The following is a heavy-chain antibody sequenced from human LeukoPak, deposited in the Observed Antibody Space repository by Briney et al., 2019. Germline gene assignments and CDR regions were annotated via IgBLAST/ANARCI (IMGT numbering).Heavy chain of an antibody. CDR1: GGSFSGYY. J-gene: IGHJ4*02. D-gene: IGHD3-22*01. Sequence: PSETLSLTCYLYGGSFSGYYWSWIRQPPGKGLEWIGDINHSGSTNYNPSLKSRVTISVDTSKNQFSLKVTSVTAADTAVYYCARRPPYSSGYYPRDRALATDFDFWGQGTLVTVSS. CDR2: INHSGST. V-gene: IGHV4-34*01. CDR3: ARRPPYSSGYYPRDRALATDFDF.